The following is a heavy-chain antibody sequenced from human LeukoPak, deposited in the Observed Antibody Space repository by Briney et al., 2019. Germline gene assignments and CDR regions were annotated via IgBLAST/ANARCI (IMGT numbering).Heavy chain of an antibody. CDR2: ISYDGKNK. D-gene: IGHD6-19*01. CDR1: GFTLSTYA. J-gene: IGHJ5*02. CDR3: AKDKSAWLEYNWFDP. V-gene: IGHV3-30-3*02. Sequence: GGPLRLSCTASGFTLSTYAMHWVRQAPGKGLEWVSVISYDGKNKYYGDSVKGRFTFSRENSKNTLYLEMSSLRVEDTALYYCAKDKSAWLEYNWFDPWGQGTLVTVSS.